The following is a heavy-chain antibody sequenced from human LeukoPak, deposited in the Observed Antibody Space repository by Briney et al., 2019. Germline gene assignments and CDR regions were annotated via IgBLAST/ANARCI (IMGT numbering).Heavy chain of an antibody. Sequence: ASVKVSCKASGGTFSSYAISWVRQAPGQGLAWMGGIIPIFGTANYAQKFQGRVTITADESTSTAYMELSSLRSDDTAVYYCARRGGGYYGMDVWGKGTTVTVSS. CDR3: ARRGGGYYGMDV. D-gene: IGHD2-15*01. V-gene: IGHV1-69*13. J-gene: IGHJ6*04. CDR2: IIPIFGTA. CDR1: GGTFSSYA.